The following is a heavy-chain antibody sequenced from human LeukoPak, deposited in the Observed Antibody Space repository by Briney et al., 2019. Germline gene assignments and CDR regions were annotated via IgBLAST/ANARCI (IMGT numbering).Heavy chain of an antibody. CDR2: ISSSDDIT. D-gene: IGHD3-16*02. J-gene: IGHJ4*02. Sequence: PGGSLTLSCAASGFTFSSCAMNWVRQAPGKGLEWVSAISSSDDITYYAESGNGRFTISRDNSKNTLYLQMNSLRAEDTAVYYCARRLFWASYRSFDYWGQGTLVTVSS. CDR3: ARRLFWASYRSFDY. CDR1: GFTFSSCA. V-gene: IGHV3-23*01.